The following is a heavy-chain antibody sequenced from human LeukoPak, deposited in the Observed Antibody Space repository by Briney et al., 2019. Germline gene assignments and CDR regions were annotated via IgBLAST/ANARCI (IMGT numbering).Heavy chain of an antibody. CDR2: THHSGNT. V-gene: IGHV4-61*10. D-gene: IGHD3-10*01. J-gene: IGHJ3*02. CDR1: GGSISSGSCS. Sequence: SETLSLTCTVSGGSISSGSCSWDWIRQPAGKGLEWIGYTHHSGNTLYNPSLKSRVTTSVDTSKNQFSLSLSSVTAADTAVYYCARWEVRLNAFEMWGQGTMVTVSS. CDR3: ARWEVRLNAFEM.